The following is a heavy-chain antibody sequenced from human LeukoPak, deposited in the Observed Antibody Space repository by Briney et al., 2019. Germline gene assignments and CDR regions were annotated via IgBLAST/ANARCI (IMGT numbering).Heavy chain of an antibody. V-gene: IGHV3-20*04. D-gene: IGHD3-10*01. J-gene: IGHJ4*02. CDR2: INWNGGST. Sequence: PGGSLRLSCPATGFTLDDYGISGVRPAPGKGLDWVSGINWNGGSTGYADSVKGRFTISRDNAKNSLYLQMNSLRAEDTALYYCARGKYYYGSGVDYWGQGTLVTVSS. CDR1: GFTLDDYG. CDR3: ARGKYYYGSGVDY.